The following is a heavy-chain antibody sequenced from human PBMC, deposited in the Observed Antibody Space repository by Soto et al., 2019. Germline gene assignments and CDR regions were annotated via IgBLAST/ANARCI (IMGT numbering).Heavy chain of an antibody. CDR3: AKDSEYCSGGSCLAYYYYYGMDV. CDR2: ISYDESYK. V-gene: IGHV3-30*04. CDR1: GFTFSSYA. D-gene: IGHD2-15*01. J-gene: IGHJ6*02. Sequence: GGSLRLSCAASGFTFSSYAMKWVRQAPGKGLEWVAVISYDESYKYYTDSVKGRFTISRDNSKNTLYLQMNSLRAEDTAVYYCAKDSEYCSGGSCLAYYYYYGMDVWGQGTTVTVSS.